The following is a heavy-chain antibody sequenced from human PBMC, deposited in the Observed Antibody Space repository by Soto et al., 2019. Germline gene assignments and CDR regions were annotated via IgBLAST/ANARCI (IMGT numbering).Heavy chain of an antibody. CDR2: ISYDGSNK. V-gene: IGHV3-30-3*01. CDR3: ARVSIAVADFDY. Sequence: GGSLRLSCAASGFTFSSYAMHWFRQAPGKGLEWVAVISYDGSNKYYADSVKGRFTISRDNSKNTLYLQMNSLRAEDTAVYYCARVSIAVADFDYWGQGTLVTVSS. CDR1: GFTFSSYA. D-gene: IGHD6-19*01. J-gene: IGHJ4*02.